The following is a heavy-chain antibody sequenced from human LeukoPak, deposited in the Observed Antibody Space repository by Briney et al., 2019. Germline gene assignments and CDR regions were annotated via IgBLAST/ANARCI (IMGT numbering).Heavy chain of an antibody. CDR2: IYYSGST. CDR1: GGSISSYY. CDR3: ARHISMVRGVIRPNDH. D-gene: IGHD3-10*01. Sequence: SETLSLTCTVSGGSISSYYWSWIRQPPGKGLEWIGHIYYSGSTNYNPSLKSRVTISVDTSKNQFSLKLSSVTAADTAVYYCARHISMVRGVIRPNDHWGQGTLVTVSS. V-gene: IGHV4-59*01. J-gene: IGHJ4*02.